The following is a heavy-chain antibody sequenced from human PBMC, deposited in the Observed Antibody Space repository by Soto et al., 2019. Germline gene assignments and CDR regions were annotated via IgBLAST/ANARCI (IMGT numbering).Heavy chain of an antibody. CDR2: IWYDGSNK. Sequence: QVQLVESGGGVVQPGRSLRLSCAASGCTFSSYGMHWVRQAPGKGLEWVAVIWYDGSNKYYADSVKGRFTISRDNSKNTLYLQMNSLRAEDTAVYYCARDLWIHHSWYFDLWGRGTLVTVSS. V-gene: IGHV3-33*01. D-gene: IGHD5-18*01. J-gene: IGHJ2*01. CDR1: GCTFSSYG. CDR3: ARDLWIHHSWYFDL.